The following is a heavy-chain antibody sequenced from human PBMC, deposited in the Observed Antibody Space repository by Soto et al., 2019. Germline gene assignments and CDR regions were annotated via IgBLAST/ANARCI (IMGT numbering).Heavy chain of an antibody. CDR1: GASVSSGNYY. V-gene: IGHV4-61*01. D-gene: IGHD6-19*01. J-gene: IGHJ5*02. Sequence: QVQLQESGPGLVKPSETLSLTCTVSGASVSSGNYYWSWIRQSPVKGLEWIGYIFYSGSTNYNPSLKSRVTISVDTSKNQSSLKLRSVTAADTAVYYCARDVTTSGRHPPESTWGQGTLVTVS. CDR3: ARDVTTSGRHPPEST. CDR2: IFYSGST.